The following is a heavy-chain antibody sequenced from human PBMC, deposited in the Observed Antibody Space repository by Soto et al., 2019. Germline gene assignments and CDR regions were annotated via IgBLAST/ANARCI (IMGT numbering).Heavy chain of an antibody. V-gene: IGHV3-74*01. D-gene: IGHD5-18*01. J-gene: IGHJ4*02. CDR2: IKSGGSST. CDR1: GFSFSSYW. Sequence: EVQLVESGGGLIPPGGSLRLSCAASGFSFSSYWMHWVRQAPGKGLVWVSRIKSGGSSTDYADSVKGRFTISRDNAKNTLYLQMNSLRAEDTAVYFCAKREGNTYGLFHWGQGNRVTVSS. CDR3: AKREGNTYGLFH.